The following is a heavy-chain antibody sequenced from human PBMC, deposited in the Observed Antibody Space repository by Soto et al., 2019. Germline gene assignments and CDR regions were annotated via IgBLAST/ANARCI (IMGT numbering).Heavy chain of an antibody. J-gene: IGHJ6*04. V-gene: IGHV3-66*01. CDR1: GFTVSSKY. D-gene: IGHD2-15*01. CDR3: ARDDVLCDGGRCYGIPLDV. CDR2: IQSGGTT. Sequence: ESGGGLVQPGGSLRLSCAASGFTVSSKYMTWVRQAPGKGLEWVSLIQSGGTTYYADSVKGRFTISRDTSENTLHLQMDSLRVEDTAVYYCARDDVLCDGGRCYGIPLDVWGKRTTVTVSS.